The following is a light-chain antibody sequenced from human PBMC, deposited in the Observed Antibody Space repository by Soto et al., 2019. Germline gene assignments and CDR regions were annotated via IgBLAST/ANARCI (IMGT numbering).Light chain of an antibody. J-gene: IGKJ4*01. V-gene: IGKV3-20*01. CDR3: QQYGGSLT. Sequence: EIVLTQSPCTLSLSPGERATLSCRASQSVSSSYLAWYQQKPGQAPRLLIYGASSRATGIPDRFSGSGSGTDFTLTISRLEPEDFAVYYCQQYGGSLTFGGGTKV. CDR1: QSVSSSY. CDR2: GAS.